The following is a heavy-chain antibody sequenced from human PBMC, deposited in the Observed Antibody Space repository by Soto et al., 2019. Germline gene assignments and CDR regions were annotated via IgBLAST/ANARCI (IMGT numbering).Heavy chain of an antibody. Sequence: PGGSLRLSCAASGFTFSSYSMNWVRQAPGEGREWVSSISSSSSYIYYADSVKGRFTISRDNAKNSLYLQMNSLRAEDTAVYYCARGGEGYCSSTSCYLYYYGMDVWGQGTTVTVSS. J-gene: IGHJ6*02. D-gene: IGHD2-2*01. CDR2: ISSSSSYI. CDR1: GFTFSSYS. CDR3: ARGGEGYCSSTSCYLYYYGMDV. V-gene: IGHV3-21*01.